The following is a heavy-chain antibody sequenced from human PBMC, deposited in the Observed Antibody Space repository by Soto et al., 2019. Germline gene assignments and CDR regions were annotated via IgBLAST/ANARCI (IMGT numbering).Heavy chain of an antibody. D-gene: IGHD4-17*01. CDR3: AKDADTVTNEYYFDY. J-gene: IGHJ4*02. CDR2: ISYDGSNK. V-gene: IGHV3-30*18. Sequence: GGSLRLSCAASGFTFSSYGMHWVRQAPGKGLEWVAVISYDGSNKYYADSVKGRFTISRDNSKNTLYLQMNSLRAEDTAVYYCAKDADTVTNEYYFDYWGQGTLVTVSS. CDR1: GFTFSSYG.